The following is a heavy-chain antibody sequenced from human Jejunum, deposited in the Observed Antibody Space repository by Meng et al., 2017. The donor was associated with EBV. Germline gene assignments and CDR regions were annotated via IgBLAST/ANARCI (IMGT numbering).Heavy chain of an antibody. V-gene: IGHV1-18*01. CDR2: ISPNTGDT. Sequence: HVQVARPGSEVQLTGAAVKVICTAAAYTLTNAGITWVRQRPGNGHEWMTWISPNTGDTNYAQKFQDRVTMTRATSTSTVYMELRSLTSDATAIYYCASPVAHQQQLDHWGQGTLVTVSS. D-gene: IGHD6-13*01. CDR3: ASPVAHQQQLDH. J-gene: IGHJ4*02. CDR1: AYTLTNAG.